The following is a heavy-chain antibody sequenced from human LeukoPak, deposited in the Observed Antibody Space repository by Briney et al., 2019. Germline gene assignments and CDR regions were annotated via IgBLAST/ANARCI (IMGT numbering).Heavy chain of an antibody. Sequence: SVKVSCKASGGTFSSYAISWVRQAPGQGLEWMGRIIPIFGTASYAQKFQGRVTITTDESTSTAYMELSSLRSEDTAVYYCAREKRYYDILTGPIDSDAADYWGQGTLVTVSS. D-gene: IGHD3-9*01. CDR3: AREKRYYDILTGPIDSDAADY. V-gene: IGHV1-69*05. J-gene: IGHJ4*02. CDR2: IIPIFGTA. CDR1: GGTFSSYA.